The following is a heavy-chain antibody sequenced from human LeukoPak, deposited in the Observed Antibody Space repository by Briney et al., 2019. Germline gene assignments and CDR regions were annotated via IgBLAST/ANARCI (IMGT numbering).Heavy chain of an antibody. CDR2: ISAYNGNT. CDR1: GYTFTSYG. Sequence: ASVKVSCKASGYTFTSYGISRVRQAPGQGPEWMARISAYNGNTNYAQKLQGRVTMTTDTSTSTAYMELRSLRSDDTAVYYCARGSTSDWPLDHWGQETLVTISS. D-gene: IGHD2-2*01. CDR3: ARGSTSDWPLDH. J-gene: IGHJ4*02. V-gene: IGHV1-18*01.